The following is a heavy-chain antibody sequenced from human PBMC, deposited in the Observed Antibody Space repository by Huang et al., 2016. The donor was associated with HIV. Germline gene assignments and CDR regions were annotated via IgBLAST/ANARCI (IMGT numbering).Heavy chain of an antibody. CDR3: AKGPYSRYPRWFDP. CDR2: ISSSGGTT. CDR1: GFTVSSYA. Sequence: EVKLLESGGGLGRAGGSLRLSCAASGFTVSSYAMAWVRQAPGKGLDWVSDISSSGGTTTYAESMKGRFTSSRDNSNNTLFLEMNSLRDEDTAMYYCAKGPYSRYPRWFDPWGQGTLVTVSS. J-gene: IGHJ5*02. D-gene: IGHD1-26*01. V-gene: IGHV3-23*01.